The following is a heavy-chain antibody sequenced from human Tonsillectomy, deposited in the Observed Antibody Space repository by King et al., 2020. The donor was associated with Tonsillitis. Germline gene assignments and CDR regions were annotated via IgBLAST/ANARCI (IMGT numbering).Heavy chain of an antibody. D-gene: IGHD4-17*01. CDR2: ISGSGDST. Sequence: VQLVESGGGLVQPGGSLRLSCAASGFTFSSYAMTWVRQAPGKGLEWVSAISGSGDSTYYADSVKGRFTISRDNSKNTLYLQMNSLRAEDTAVYYCANYWGTVTTPWDYWGQGTLVTVSS. V-gene: IGHV3-23*04. J-gene: IGHJ4*02. CDR1: GFTFSSYA. CDR3: ANYWGTVTTPWDY.